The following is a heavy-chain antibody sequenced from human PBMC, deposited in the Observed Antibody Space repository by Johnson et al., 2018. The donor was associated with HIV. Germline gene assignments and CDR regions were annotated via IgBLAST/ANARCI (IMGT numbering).Heavy chain of an antibody. CDR2: IGTAGDT. J-gene: IGHJ3*02. Sequence: VQLVESGGGVVQPGGSLRLSCAASGFIFNDYDMHWVRQVTGKGLEWVSGIGTAGDTYYPGSVKGRFTISRENAKNSLYLQMNNLRAGDTAVYYCARVTNDAFDIWGQGTMVTVSS. CDR3: ARVTNDAFDI. CDR1: GFIFNDYD. V-gene: IGHV3-13*01.